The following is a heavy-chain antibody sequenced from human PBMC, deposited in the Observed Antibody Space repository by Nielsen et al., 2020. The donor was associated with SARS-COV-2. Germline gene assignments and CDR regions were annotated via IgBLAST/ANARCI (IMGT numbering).Heavy chain of an antibody. CDR2: ISGSGGST. CDR3: AKLGGGQLWFYYYYYMDV. J-gene: IGHJ6*03. Sequence: GESLKISCAASGFTFSSYAMSWVRQAPGKGLEWVSAISGSGGSTYYADSVKGRFTISRDNSKNTLYLQMNSLRAEDTAVYYCAKLGGGQLWFYYYYYMDVWGKGTTVTVSS. D-gene: IGHD5-18*01. CDR1: GFTFSSYA. V-gene: IGHV3-23*01.